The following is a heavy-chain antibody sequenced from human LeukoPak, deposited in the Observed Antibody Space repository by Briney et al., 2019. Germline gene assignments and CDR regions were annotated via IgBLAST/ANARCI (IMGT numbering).Heavy chain of an antibody. Sequence: ASETLSLTCTVSGYSLSSAYYWGWIRQPPGKGLEWIGRIYTSGSTNYHPSLKSRVTISVDTSKNQFSLRLSSVTAADTALYYCARVTGYMVEDYFDYWGQGTLVTVSS. D-gene: IGHD6-13*01. CDR2: IYTSGST. CDR1: GYSLSSAYY. CDR3: ARVTGYMVEDYFDY. J-gene: IGHJ4*02. V-gene: IGHV4-38-2*02.